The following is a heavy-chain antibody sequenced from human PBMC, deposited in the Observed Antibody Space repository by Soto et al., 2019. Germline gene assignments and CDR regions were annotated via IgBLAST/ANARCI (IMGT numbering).Heavy chain of an antibody. CDR3: ARDCSSTSCYILGY. CDR1: GFTFSSYA. D-gene: IGHD2-2*02. V-gene: IGHV3-30-3*01. Sequence: GGSLRLSCAASGFTFSSYAMHWVRQAPGKGLEWVAVISYDGSNKYYADSVKGRFTISRDNSKNTLYLQMNSLRAEGTAVYYCARDCSSTSCYILGYWGQGTLVTVSS. CDR2: ISYDGSNK. J-gene: IGHJ4*02.